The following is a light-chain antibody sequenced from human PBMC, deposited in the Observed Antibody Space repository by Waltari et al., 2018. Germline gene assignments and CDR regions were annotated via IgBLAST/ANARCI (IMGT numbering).Light chain of an antibody. CDR1: SSDVGGYNY. CDR3: SSYTSTSIQ. V-gene: IGLV2-14*03. CDR2: DVR. Sequence: QSPLPQPASGFGSPGQSFPIPCTGTSSDVGGYNYVPWDQHTPGKAPKLMIYDVRSRPSVVSNRFSGSKSGNTASLTISGLQAEDEADYYCSSYTSTSIQFGGGTKLTVL. J-gene: IGLJ2*01.